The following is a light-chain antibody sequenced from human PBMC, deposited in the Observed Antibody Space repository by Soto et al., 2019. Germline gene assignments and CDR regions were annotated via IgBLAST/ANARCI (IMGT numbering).Light chain of an antibody. J-gene: IGKJ4*01. V-gene: IGKV3-11*01. CDR2: EAS. CDR3: QQHINWPLT. Sequence: EIVLTQSPATLSLSPGERATLSCRASQSINANLAWYQQKPGQAPRLLIYEASNRATGIPARFSGSGSGADFTLTISSLEPEDFALYYCQQHINWPLTFGGGTKVEIK. CDR1: QSINAN.